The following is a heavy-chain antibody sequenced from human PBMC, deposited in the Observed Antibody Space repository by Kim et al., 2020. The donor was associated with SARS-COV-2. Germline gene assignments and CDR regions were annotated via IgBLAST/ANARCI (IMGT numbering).Heavy chain of an antibody. CDR3: ARPISSSGWYVY. D-gene: IGHD6-19*01. V-gene: IGHV4-39*01. Sequence: YYNPYLKSRVTISVDTSKNQFALKLSSVTAADTAVYYCARPISSSGWYVYWGQGTLVTVSS. J-gene: IGHJ4*02.